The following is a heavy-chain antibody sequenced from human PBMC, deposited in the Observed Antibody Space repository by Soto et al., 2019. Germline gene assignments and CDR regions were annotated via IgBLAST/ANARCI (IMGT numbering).Heavy chain of an antibody. CDR2: IYYSGST. D-gene: IGHD3-9*01. CDR1: VVSISSGGYY. V-gene: IGHV4-31*03. Sequence: SETVSLTCTFSVVSISSGGYYCSWIRQHPGKGLEWIGYIYYSGSTYYNPSLKSRVTISVDTSKNQFSLKLSSVTAADTAVYYCASEGVLMRDIFAYRGQGTQV. J-gene: IGHJ4*02. CDR3: ASEGVLMRDIFAY.